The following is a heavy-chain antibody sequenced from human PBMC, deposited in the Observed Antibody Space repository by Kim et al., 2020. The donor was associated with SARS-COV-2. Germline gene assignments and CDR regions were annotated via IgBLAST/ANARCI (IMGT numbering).Heavy chain of an antibody. Sequence: GGSLRLSCAASGFTFSSYAMSWVRQAPGKGLEWVSAISGSGGSTYYADSVKGRFTISRDNSKNTLYLQMNSLRAEDTAVYYCIMGGLTSGSWDPRNYYYYMDVWGKGTTVTVSS. CDR3: IMGGLTSGSWDPRNYYYYMDV. V-gene: IGHV3-23*01. D-gene: IGHD6-13*01. CDR1: GFTFSSYA. J-gene: IGHJ6*03. CDR2: ISGSGGST.